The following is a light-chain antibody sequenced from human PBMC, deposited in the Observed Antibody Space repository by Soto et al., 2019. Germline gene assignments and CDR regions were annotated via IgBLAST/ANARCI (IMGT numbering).Light chain of an antibody. Sequence: QSGLTERPSGCVSPSEATAISCTRTSNDIGGYNYVSWHQQFSGKAPKLIIYDVTNRPSGVSFRFSVSKSGNTASLTISGLQAEDEAGYHCSSYSSTSTRRLFGAGTKVTVL. CDR1: SNDIGGYNY. V-gene: IGLV2-14*03. CDR2: DVT. J-gene: IGLJ1*01. CDR3: SSYSSTSTRRL.